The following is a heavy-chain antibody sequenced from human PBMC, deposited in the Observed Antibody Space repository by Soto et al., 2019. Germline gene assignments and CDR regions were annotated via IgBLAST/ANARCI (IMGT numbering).Heavy chain of an antibody. V-gene: IGHV4-34*01. CDR3: ARGKDVLLWFGELFLDY. Sequence: QVQLQQWGAGLLKPSETLSLTCAVYGGSFSGYYWSWIRQPPGKGLEWMGEINHSGSTNYNPSLKRRVTISVDKSKNHFSLKLMSVTAADTAVYYCARGKDVLLWFGELFLDYWGQGTLVTVSS. CDR2: INHSGST. J-gene: IGHJ4*02. D-gene: IGHD3-10*01. CDR1: GGSFSGYY.